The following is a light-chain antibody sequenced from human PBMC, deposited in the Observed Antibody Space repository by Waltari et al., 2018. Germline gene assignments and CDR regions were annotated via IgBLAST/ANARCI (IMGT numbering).Light chain of an antibody. Sequence: QSALTQPPSASGSPGQTVTISCTGTSSDVGGYNYVSWYQQHPGKAPKLMLYDVSRRPSWVPDRVAGSKTCTTASLTVSGLQAEDEAGYFCSSYAGSNNFYVYGTGTKVTV. J-gene: IGLJ1*01. CDR2: DVS. CDR3: SSYAGSNNFYV. CDR1: SSDVGGYNY. V-gene: IGLV2-8*01.